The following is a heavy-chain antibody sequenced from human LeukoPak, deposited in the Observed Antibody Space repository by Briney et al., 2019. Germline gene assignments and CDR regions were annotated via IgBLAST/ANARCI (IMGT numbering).Heavy chain of an antibody. J-gene: IGHJ4*02. V-gene: IGHV1-8*02. CDR3: ARDGYYDILTGTDF. CDR1: GGTFSSYA. D-gene: IGHD3-9*01. CDR2: MNPNSGNT. Sequence: ASVKVSCKASGGTFSSYAISWVRQAPGQGLEWMGWMNPNSGNTGYAQKFQGRVTMTRNTSISTAYMELSSLRSEDTAVYYCARDGYYDILTGTDFWGQGTLVTVSS.